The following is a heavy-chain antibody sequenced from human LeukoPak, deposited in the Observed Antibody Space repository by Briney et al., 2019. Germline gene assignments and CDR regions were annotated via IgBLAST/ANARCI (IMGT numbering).Heavy chain of an antibody. D-gene: IGHD3-10*01. Sequence: GGSLRLSCAASGFTFSNYAMNWVRQAPGEGLEWVSAISGSGGSTYYADSVKGRFTISRDNSKNTLYLQMNSLRAEDTAVYYCARAGGPEGWFDPWGQGTLVTVSS. CDR2: ISGSGGST. J-gene: IGHJ5*02. CDR3: ARAGGPEGWFDP. CDR1: GFTFSNYA. V-gene: IGHV3-23*01.